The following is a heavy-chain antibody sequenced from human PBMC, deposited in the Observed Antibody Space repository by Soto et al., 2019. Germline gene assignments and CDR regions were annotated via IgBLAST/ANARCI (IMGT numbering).Heavy chain of an antibody. J-gene: IGHJ3*02. CDR3: ARGLIVGATNDAFEI. CDR1: GGTFSSYA. V-gene: IGHV1-69*13. Sequence: GASVKVSCKASGGTFSSYAISWVRQAPGQGLEWMGGIIPIFGTANYAQKFQGRVTITADESTSTAYMELSSLRSEDTAVYYCARGLIVGATNDAFEIWGQGTMVTVSS. CDR2: IIPIFGTA. D-gene: IGHD1-26*01.